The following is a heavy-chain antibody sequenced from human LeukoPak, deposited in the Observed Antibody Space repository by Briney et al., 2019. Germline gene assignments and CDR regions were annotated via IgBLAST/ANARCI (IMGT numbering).Heavy chain of an antibody. J-gene: IGHJ4*02. D-gene: IGHD3-10*01. CDR3: AKPHMVRGVIRHFDY. Sequence: GGSLRLSCAASGFTFSSYAMSWVRQAPGKGLEWVSTFSGGGGGTYYADSVKGRFTISRDNSKNTLYLQMNSLRAEDTAVYYCAKPHMVRGVIRHFDYWGQGTLVTVSS. V-gene: IGHV3-23*01. CDR2: FSGGGGGT. CDR1: GFTFSSYA.